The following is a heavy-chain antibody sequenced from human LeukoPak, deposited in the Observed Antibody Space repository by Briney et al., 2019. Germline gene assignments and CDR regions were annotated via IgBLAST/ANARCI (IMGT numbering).Heavy chain of an antibody. CDR2: IAVGSGNK. V-gene: IGHV1-58*02. D-gene: IGHD3-22*01. CDR1: GFTFTSSA. CDR3: AADPYYYDSSGYSY. J-gene: IGHJ3*01. Sequence: SVKVSCKASGFTFTSSAMQWVRQARGQRLEWIGWIAVGSGNKNYAQMFQERVNITRDMYTSTAYMELSSLRSEDTAVYYCAADPYYYDSSGYSYWGQGTMVTVSS.